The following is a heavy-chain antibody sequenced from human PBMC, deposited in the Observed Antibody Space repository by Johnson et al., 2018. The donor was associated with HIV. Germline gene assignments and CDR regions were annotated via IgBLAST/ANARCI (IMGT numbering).Heavy chain of an antibody. Sequence: VQLVESGGGLVQPGGSLRLSCAASGFTFSSYWMSWVRQAPGKGLEWVSIIYSDGSTYFADSVKGRFPISRDNSKNTLFLQMNSLRVEDTAVYYCARLKNGAFDIWGQGTMVTVSS. CDR3: ARLKNGAFDI. V-gene: IGHV3-66*01. D-gene: IGHD2-8*01. CDR2: IYSDGST. CDR1: GFTFSSYW. J-gene: IGHJ3*02.